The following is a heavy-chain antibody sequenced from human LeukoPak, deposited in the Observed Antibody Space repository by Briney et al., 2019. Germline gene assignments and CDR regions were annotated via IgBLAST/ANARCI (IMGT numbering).Heavy chain of an antibody. CDR3: ARGPNGGGQIDY. Sequence: GGSLRLSCVTSGFTFSSYGMHWVRQAPGKGLEWVAFIRYDGSNKYYADSVKGRFTISRDNAKNSLYLQMNSLRAEDTAVYYCARGPNGGGQIDYWGQGTLVTVSS. V-gene: IGHV3-30*02. D-gene: IGHD4-23*01. CDR1: GFTFSSYG. J-gene: IGHJ4*02. CDR2: IRYDGSNK.